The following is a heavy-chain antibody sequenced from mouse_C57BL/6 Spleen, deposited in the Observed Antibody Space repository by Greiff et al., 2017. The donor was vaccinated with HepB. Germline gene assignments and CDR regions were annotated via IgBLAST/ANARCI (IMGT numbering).Heavy chain of an antibody. J-gene: IGHJ2*01. D-gene: IGHD3-2*01. V-gene: IGHV1-52*01. CDR3: VQDSSGYFDY. Sequence: QVQLQQPGAELVRPGSSVKLSCKASGYTFTSYWMHWVKQRPIQGLEWIGNIYPPDSETHYNQKFKDKATLTVAKSSSTAYMQLSSLTSEDSAVYYCVQDSSGYFDYWGQGTTLTVSS. CDR2: IYPPDSET. CDR1: GYTFTSYW.